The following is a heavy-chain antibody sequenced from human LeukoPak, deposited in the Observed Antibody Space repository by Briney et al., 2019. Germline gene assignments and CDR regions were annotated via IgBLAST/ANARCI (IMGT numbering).Heavy chain of an antibody. J-gene: IGHJ4*02. CDR2: INTAGDT. Sequence: GGSLRLSCAASGFTFSSYDMLWVRQATGKGLEWVSAINTAGDTFYSGSVRGRFTISRENAKNSFYLQMNSLRAGDTAVYYCTRAPPGSGWLVDNSGQGTLVTVSS. CDR3: TRAPPGSGWLVDN. D-gene: IGHD6-19*01. V-gene: IGHV3-13*04. CDR1: GFTFSSYD.